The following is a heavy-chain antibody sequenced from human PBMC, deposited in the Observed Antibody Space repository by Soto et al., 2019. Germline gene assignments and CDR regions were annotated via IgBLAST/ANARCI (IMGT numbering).Heavy chain of an antibody. D-gene: IGHD3-9*01. J-gene: IGHJ5*02. Sequence: SETPAFTCNFSDDPITKSAYYWAWIRQPRGKGLEWIGGIDYRGSTLYNPSLRSRITMSIDTSKKFFSLKLTSVSAADTALYYCTSLLTPYDTHGTNWFGPWGQGTLVTVSS. CDR1: DDPITKSAYY. CDR2: IDYRGST. V-gene: IGHV4-39*02. CDR3: TSLLTPYDTHGTNWFGP.